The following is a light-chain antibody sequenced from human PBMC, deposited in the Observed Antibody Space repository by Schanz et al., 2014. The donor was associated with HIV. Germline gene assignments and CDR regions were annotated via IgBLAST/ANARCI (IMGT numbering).Light chain of an antibody. CDR3: QQYSNWRT. CDR2: DAS. CDR1: QSVSSN. V-gene: IGKV3-15*01. J-gene: IGKJ1*01. Sequence: EIVMTQSPATLSLSPGERATVSCRASQSVSSNLAWYQQKLGQAPRLLIYDASTRATGIPARFSGRGSGTEFTLTISSLQSEDFAVYYCQQYSNWRTFGQGTKVEIK.